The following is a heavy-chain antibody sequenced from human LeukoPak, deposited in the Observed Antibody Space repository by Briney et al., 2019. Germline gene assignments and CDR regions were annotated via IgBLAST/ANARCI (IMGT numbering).Heavy chain of an antibody. CDR3: ARYVVSGSGRFYFDY. D-gene: IGHD3-10*01. CDR1: GGSISSYY. Sequence: PSETLSLTCTVSGGSISSYYWSWIRQPAGKGLEWIGRIYTSGSTNYNPSLKSRVTMSVDTSKNQFSLRLSSVTAADTAVYLCARYVVSGSGRFYFDYWGQGSLVTVSS. CDR2: IYTSGST. J-gene: IGHJ4*02. V-gene: IGHV4-4*07.